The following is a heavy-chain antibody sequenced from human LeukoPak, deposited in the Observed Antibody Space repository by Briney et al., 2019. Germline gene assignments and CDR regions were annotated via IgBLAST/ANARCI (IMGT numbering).Heavy chain of an antibody. CDR3: ARAPTTVIAAVGIPYYFDY. CDR1: GFTVSSNY. CDR2: ISGNGGST. Sequence: AGGSLRLSCAASGFTVSSNYMSWVRQAPGKGLEYVSAISGNGGSTYYANSVKGRFTISRDNSKNTLYLQMGSLRAEDMAVYYCARAPTTVIAAVGIPYYFDYWGHGTLVTVSS. V-gene: IGHV3-64*01. D-gene: IGHD6-13*01. J-gene: IGHJ4*01.